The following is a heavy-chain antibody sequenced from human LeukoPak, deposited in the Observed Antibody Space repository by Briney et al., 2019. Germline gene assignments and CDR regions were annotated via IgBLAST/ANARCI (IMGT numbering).Heavy chain of an antibody. CDR3: AKGNYYDSSGYYYEDAFDI. CDR1: GFTFSSYA. Sequence: PGGSLRLSCAASGFTFSSYAMSWVRQAPGKGLEWVSAISGGGGSTYYADSVKGRFTISRGNSKNTLYLQMNSLRAEDTAVYYCAKGNYYDSSGYYYEDAFDIWGQGTMVTVSS. V-gene: IGHV3-23*01. D-gene: IGHD3-22*01. J-gene: IGHJ3*02. CDR2: ISGGGGST.